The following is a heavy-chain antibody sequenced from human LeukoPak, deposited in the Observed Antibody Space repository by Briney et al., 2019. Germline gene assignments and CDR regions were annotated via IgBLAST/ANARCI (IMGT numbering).Heavy chain of an antibody. CDR2: ISAYNGNT. V-gene: IGHV1-18*01. D-gene: IGHD4-23*01. CDR1: GYTFTSYG. CDR3: ARDLGSYGGNPRTGVSYYYYMDV. J-gene: IGHJ6*03. Sequence: ASVKVSCKASGYTFTSYGISWVRQAPGQGLEWMGWISAYNGNTNYAQKLQGRVTMTTDTSTSTAYMELRSLRSDDTAVYYCARDLGSYGGNPRTGVSYYYYMDVWGKGTTVTVSS.